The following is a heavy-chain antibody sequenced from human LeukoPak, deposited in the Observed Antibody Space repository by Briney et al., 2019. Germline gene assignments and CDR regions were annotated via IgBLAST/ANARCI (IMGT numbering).Heavy chain of an antibody. CDR2: IYDSGST. D-gene: IGHD3-22*01. V-gene: IGHV4-59*01. CDR1: GDSISRYY. CDR3: ARQSISGSSLSYFDY. Sequence: SETLSLTCTVSGDSISRYYWSWIRQPPGKGLEWIGNIYDSGSTNYNPSLKSRVTISVDTSKNQCSLKLSSVTVADTAVYYCARQSISGSSLSYFDYWGQGTLVNVSS. J-gene: IGHJ4*02.